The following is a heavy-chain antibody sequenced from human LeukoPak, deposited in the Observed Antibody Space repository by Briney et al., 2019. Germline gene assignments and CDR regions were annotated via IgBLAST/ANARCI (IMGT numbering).Heavy chain of an antibody. D-gene: IGHD1-7*01. V-gene: IGHV3-33*01. CDR1: VFTLCIFR. Sequence: GGSLRLSCAVSVFTLCIFRIHCVRDAPGRGVGCGGFIWYDASNKYYADSVKGRFTISRDNSKNTLYLQMNSLRDDDTAVYYCVRGVGVSRFNYLDPWGQGTLVIVSS. CDR2: IWYDASNK. J-gene: IGHJ5*02. CDR3: VRGVGVSRFNYLDP.